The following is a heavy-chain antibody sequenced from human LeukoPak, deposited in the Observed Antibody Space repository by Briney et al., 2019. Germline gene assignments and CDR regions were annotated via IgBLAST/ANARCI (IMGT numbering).Heavy chain of an antibody. CDR1: GGSISSGSYY. D-gene: IGHD1/OR15-1a*01. CDR2: IYTSGST. J-gene: IGHJ4*02. Sequence: SETLSLTCTVSGGSISSGSYYWSWIRQPAGKGLEWIGRIYTSGSTNYNPSLKSRVTISVDTSKNQFSLKLSSVTAADTAVYYCARTDRLDQYFDYWGQGTLVTVSS. V-gene: IGHV4-61*02. CDR3: ARTDRLDQYFDY.